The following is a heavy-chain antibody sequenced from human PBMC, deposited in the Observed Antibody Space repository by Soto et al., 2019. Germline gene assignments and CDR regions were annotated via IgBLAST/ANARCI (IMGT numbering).Heavy chain of an antibody. J-gene: IGHJ3*02. CDR3: ARGGGVGVAGSAAFDM. V-gene: IGHV1-2*02. D-gene: IGHD3-3*01. CDR2: INPATGAA. CDR1: GYPVTAYY. Sequence: QLHLVQSGAVVKKPGASVTVSCSASGYPVTAYYMHWVRQAPGRGLEWMGGINPATGAAKYTQTFPGRVTMARAPSRRKGFTERRGPTSGDTAVYYCARGGGVGVAGSAAFDMWGQGNLVTVSS.